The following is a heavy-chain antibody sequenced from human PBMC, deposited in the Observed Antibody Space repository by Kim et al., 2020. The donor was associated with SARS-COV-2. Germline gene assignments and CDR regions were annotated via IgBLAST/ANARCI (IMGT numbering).Heavy chain of an antibody. V-gene: IGHV1-18*01. D-gene: IGHD5-12*01. J-gene: IGHJ6*02. CDR1: RYPFNSYG. CDR3: ARDWDGYTSDYYFGLDV. CDR2: ISGYTGKT. Sequence: ASVKVSCRASRYPFNSYGVSWVRQAPGQGLEWMGWISGYTGKTKFAQKFRDRVTLTTVTSMGTAYMELRSLRFDDTAMYYCARDWDGYTSDYYFGLDVWG.